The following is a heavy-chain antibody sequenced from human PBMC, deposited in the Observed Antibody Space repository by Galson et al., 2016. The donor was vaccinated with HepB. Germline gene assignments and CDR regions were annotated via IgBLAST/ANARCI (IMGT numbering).Heavy chain of an antibody. J-gene: IGHJ4*02. CDR1: KFTFRNYA. V-gene: IGHV3-23*01. Sequence: SLRLSCAASKFTFRNYAMSWVRQAPGKGLEWVSGISGPGRNTYYADSVKGRFTISRDNSKNTLYLQMNSLRAEDTAVYYCAKDPIQCGGDCTRASYYFDYWGQGILVTVSS. D-gene: IGHD2-21*02. CDR3: AKDPIQCGGDCTRASYYFDY. CDR2: ISGPGRNT.